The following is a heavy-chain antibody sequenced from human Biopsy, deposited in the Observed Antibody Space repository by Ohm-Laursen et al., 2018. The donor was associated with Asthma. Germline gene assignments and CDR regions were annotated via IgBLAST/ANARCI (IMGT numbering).Heavy chain of an antibody. D-gene: IGHD1-26*01. CDR3: ATCEVGYYHYGMDV. Sequence: SSLRLSCAASGFSFSNYGMHWVRQAPGKGLEWVALISSDGSHKFYADSVKGRFTISRDNSKNTMYLHMSSLRGEDTAVYYCATCEVGYYHYGMDVWGQGTTVNVSS. CDR1: GFSFSNYG. CDR2: ISSDGSHK. V-gene: IGHV3-30*03. J-gene: IGHJ6*02.